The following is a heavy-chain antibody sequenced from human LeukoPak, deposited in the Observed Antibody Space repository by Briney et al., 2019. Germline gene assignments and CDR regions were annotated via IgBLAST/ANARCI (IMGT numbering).Heavy chain of an antibody. CDR1: GFTFSDYY. J-gene: IGHJ4*02. CDR2: ISSSGSAV. CDR3: ARARGYTSVGNY. Sequence: GGSLRLSCAASGFTFSDYYMSWIRQAPGKGLEWVSYISSSGSAVYYADPVKGRFTISRDNAKNSLYLQMNSLRAEDTAVYYCARARGYTSVGNYWGQGTLVTVSS. D-gene: IGHD5-18*01. V-gene: IGHV3-11*04.